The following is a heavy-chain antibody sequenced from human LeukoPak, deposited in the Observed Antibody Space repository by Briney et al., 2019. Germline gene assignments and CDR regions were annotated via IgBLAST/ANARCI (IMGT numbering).Heavy chain of an antibody. CDR1: GFTFSSYD. V-gene: IGHV3-13*01. CDR3: ARGYYGSGSYNGYYFDY. CDR2: IGTAGDT. D-gene: IGHD3-10*01. Sequence: VQLVESGGGVVHPGRSLRLSCAASGFTFSSYDMHWVRQATGKGLEWVSAIGTAGDTYYPGSVKGRFTISRENAKNSLYLQMKSLRDGDTAVYYCARGYYGSGSYNGYYFDYWGQGTLVTVSS. J-gene: IGHJ4*02.